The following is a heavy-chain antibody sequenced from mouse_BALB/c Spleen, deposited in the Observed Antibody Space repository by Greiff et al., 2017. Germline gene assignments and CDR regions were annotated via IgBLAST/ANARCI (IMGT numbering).Heavy chain of an antibody. CDR3: ARGGNFPYWYFDV. D-gene: IGHD2-1*01. V-gene: IGHV3-8*02. CDR2: ISYSGST. CDR1: GDSIPSGY. J-gene: IGHJ1*01. Sequence: EVMLVESGPGLVKPSQSLSLTCSVTGDSIPSGYWNWIRKFPGNKLEYMGYISYSGSTYYNPSLKSRISITRDTSKNQYYLQLNSVTTEDTATYYCARGGNFPYWYFDVWGAGTTVTVSS.